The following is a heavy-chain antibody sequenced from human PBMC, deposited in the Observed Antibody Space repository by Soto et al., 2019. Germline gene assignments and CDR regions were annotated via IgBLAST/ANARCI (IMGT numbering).Heavy chain of an antibody. J-gene: IGHJ4*02. D-gene: IGHD1-26*01. V-gene: IGHV3-30*18. CDR3: AKIMGIVGAHDDY. Sequence: LRLSCAASGFTFSSYGMHWVRQAPGKGLEWVAVISYDGSNKYYADSVKGRFTISRDNSKNTLYLQMNSLRAEDTAVYYCAKIMGIVGAHDDYWGQGTLVTVSS. CDR1: GFTFSSYG. CDR2: ISYDGSNK.